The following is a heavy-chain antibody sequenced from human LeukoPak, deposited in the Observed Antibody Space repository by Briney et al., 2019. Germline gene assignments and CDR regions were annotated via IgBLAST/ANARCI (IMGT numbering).Heavy chain of an antibody. V-gene: IGHV4-34*01. D-gene: IGHD2-2*02. Sequence: SETLSLTCTVSGGSISGYYWSWIRQPPGKGLEWIGEINHSGSTNYNPSLKSRVTISVDTSKNQFSLKLSSVTAADTAVYYCARVGVVVPAAILLGNYVDWFDPWGQGTLVTVSS. CDR3: ARVGVVVPAAILLGNYVDWFDP. CDR2: INHSGST. CDR1: GGSISGYY. J-gene: IGHJ5*02.